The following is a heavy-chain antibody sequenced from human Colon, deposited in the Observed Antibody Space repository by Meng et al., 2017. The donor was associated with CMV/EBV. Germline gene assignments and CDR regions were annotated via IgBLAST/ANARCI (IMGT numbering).Heavy chain of an antibody. CDR3: TSNRDGYNLADY. D-gene: IGHD5-24*01. V-gene: IGHV3-73*01. CDR1: GFTFSGSA. Sequence: GESLKISCAASGFTFSGSAMHWVRQASGKGLEWVGRIRSKANSYATAYAASVKGRFTISRDDSKNTAYLQMNSLKTEDTAVYYCTSNRDGYNLADYWGQGTLVTV. J-gene: IGHJ4*02. CDR2: IRSKANSYAT.